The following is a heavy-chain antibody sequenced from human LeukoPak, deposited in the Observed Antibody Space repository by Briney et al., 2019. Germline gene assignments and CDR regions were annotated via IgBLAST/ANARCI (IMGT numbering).Heavy chain of an antibody. CDR2: INTNTGNP. J-gene: IGHJ6*02. CDR3: ARGTDFWSGFFSYYYYYGMDV. CDR1: GYTFTSYA. D-gene: IGHD3-3*01. Sequence: GASVKVSCKASGYTFTSYAMNWVRQAPGQGLEWMRWINTNTGNPTYAQGFTGRFVFSLDTSVSTAYLQISSLKAEDTAVYYCARGTDFWSGFFSYYYYYGMDVWGQGTTVTVSS. V-gene: IGHV7-4-1*02.